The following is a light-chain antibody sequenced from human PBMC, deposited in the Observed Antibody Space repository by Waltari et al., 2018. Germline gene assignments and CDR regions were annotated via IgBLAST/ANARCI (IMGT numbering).Light chain of an antibody. CDR1: SSGVGSYNL. Sequence: QSALTQPASVSGSPGQSITISCTGTSSGVGSYNLVSWYQQHPGKAPKLMIYEGSKRPAGVSNRFSGSNAGNTASLTISGLQAEDEADYYCCSYAGVVFGGGTKLTIL. CDR2: EGS. V-gene: IGLV2-23*01. J-gene: IGLJ2*01. CDR3: CSYAGVV.